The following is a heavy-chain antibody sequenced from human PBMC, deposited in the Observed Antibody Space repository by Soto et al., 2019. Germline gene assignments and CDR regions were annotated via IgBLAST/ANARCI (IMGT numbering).Heavy chain of an antibody. Sequence: ESLKISCTGFGYTFTTFWISWVRQMPGKGLEWMGRIDPRDSQTNYSPSFQGHVTISVDKSISTAYLQWDSLKASDTAMYYCARLFCSTDTCDSWFDPWGQGTLVTVS. J-gene: IGHJ5*02. CDR1: GYTFTTFW. D-gene: IGHD1-26*01. CDR3: ARLFCSTDTCDSWFDP. CDR2: IDPRDSQT. V-gene: IGHV5-10-1*01.